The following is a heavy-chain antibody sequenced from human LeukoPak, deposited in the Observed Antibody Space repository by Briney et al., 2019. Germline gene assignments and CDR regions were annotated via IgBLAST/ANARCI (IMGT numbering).Heavy chain of an antibody. CDR3: ARDSEIAVAGTP. D-gene: IGHD6-19*01. V-gene: IGHV1-69*04. CDR1: GGTFSSHA. Sequence: ASVKVACKASGGTFSSHAISWARHAPGQGLELMGRIIPILGIANYAQKFQGRVTITADKSTSTAYMELSSLRSEDTAVYYCARDSEIAVAGTPWSQGTLVTVST. CDR2: IIPILGIA. J-gene: IGHJ4*02.